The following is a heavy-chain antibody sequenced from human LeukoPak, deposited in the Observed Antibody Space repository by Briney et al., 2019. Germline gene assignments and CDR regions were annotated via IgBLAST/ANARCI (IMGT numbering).Heavy chain of an antibody. Sequence: SETLSLTCAVYGGSFSGYYWSWIHQPPGKGLEWIGEINHSGSTNYNPSLKSRVTISVDTSKNQFSLKLSSVTAADTAVYYCARARPYGSGSYGNWFDPWGQGTLVTVSS. D-gene: IGHD3-10*01. CDR2: INHSGST. CDR3: ARARPYGSGSYGNWFDP. CDR1: GGSFSGYY. J-gene: IGHJ5*02. V-gene: IGHV4-34*01.